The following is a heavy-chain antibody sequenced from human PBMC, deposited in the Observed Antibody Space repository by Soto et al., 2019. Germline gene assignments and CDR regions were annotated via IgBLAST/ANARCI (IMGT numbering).Heavy chain of an antibody. J-gene: IGHJ4*02. Sequence: SETLSLTCSVSGDSVTDYYWNWVRQPPGKGLEWLGYFYYSGSTNYHPSLESRASISVDTSKNQFSLKLTSVTAADTAVYYCIRGGVAAPPHFEFWGPGILVNVSS. D-gene: IGHD3-16*01. CDR3: IRGGVAAPPHFEF. CDR2: FYYSGST. CDR1: GDSVTDYY. V-gene: IGHV4-59*02.